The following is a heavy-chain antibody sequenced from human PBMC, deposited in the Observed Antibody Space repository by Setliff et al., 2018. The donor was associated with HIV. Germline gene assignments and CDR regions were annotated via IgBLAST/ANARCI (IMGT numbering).Heavy chain of an antibody. CDR2: IIPLFGTA. J-gene: IGHJ6*03. CDR3: ARLSIPAYYYMDV. V-gene: IGHV1-69*13. Sequence: SVKVSCKASGGTFSSYAFSWVRQAPGQGLEWMGGIIPLFGTANYAQNFQGRVTITADASTSTAYMELGSLRSEDTAMYYCARLSIPAYYYMDVWGKGTTVTVSS. CDR1: GGTFSSYA. D-gene: IGHD2-21*01.